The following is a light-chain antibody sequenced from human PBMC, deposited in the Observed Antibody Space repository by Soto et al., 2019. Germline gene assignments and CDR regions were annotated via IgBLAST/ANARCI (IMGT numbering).Light chain of an antibody. CDR1: SSDVGGYNY. CDR3: SSYTTSNTRQIV. J-gene: IGLJ1*01. V-gene: IGLV2-14*03. CDR2: DVS. Sequence: QSALTQPACVSGSPGQSITISCTGTSSDVGGYNYVSWYQHHPGKAPKLMIYDVSNRPSGVSNRFSGSKSGNTASLTISGLQPEDEADYYCSSYTTSNTRQIVLGTGTKVTVL.